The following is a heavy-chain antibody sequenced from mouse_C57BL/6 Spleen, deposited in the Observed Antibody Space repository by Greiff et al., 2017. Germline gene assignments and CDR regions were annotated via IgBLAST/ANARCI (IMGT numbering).Heavy chain of an antibody. CDR3: ARRASYGDWYFDV. J-gene: IGHJ1*03. CDR2: ISNLAYSI. Sequence: EVQRVESGGGLVQPGGSLKLSCAASGFTFSDYGMAWVRQAPRKGPEWVAFISNLAYSIYYADTVTGRFTISRENAKNTLYLEMSSLRSEDTAMYYCARRASYGDWYFDVWGTGTTVTVSS. V-gene: IGHV5-15*01. CDR1: GFTFSDYG. D-gene: IGHD1-1*02.